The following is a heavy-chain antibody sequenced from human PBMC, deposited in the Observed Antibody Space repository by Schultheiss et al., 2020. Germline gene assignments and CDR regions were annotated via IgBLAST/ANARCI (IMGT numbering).Heavy chain of an antibody. D-gene: IGHD2-2*01. V-gene: IGHV4-34*01. CDR2: IYYTGST. Sequence: SETLSLTCAVYGGSFSGYYWSWIRQPPGKGLEWIGSIYYTGSTYYNPSLKSRVTISVDTSKNQFSLKLSSVTAADTAVYYCARGYGQTYADYWGQGTLVTVSS. CDR1: GGSFSGYY. J-gene: IGHJ4*02. CDR3: ARGYGQTYADY.